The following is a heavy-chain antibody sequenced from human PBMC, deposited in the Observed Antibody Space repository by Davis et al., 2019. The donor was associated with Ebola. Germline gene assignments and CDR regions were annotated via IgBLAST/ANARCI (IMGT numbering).Heavy chain of an antibody. CDR2: ISSGSSTI. J-gene: IGHJ3*02. D-gene: IGHD5-18*01. V-gene: IGHV3-48*02. CDR1: GFTFSSYN. CDR3: ARDPDTAMASDAFDI. Sequence: GEFLKISCAASGFTFSSYNMNWVRQAPGKGLEWVSYISSGSSTIYYADSVKGRFTISRDNAKNSLYLQMNSLRDEDTAVYYCARDPDTAMASDAFDIWGQGTMVTVSS.